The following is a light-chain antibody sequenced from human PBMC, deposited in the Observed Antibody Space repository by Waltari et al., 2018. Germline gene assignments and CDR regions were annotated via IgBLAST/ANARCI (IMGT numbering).Light chain of an antibody. V-gene: IGKV1-5*03. Sequence: DIQMTQSPSTLSASVGHRVPITCRASQRISTWLAWYQQTPGKAPILLIYKASTLESGVPSRFSGSGSGTEFTLTISSLQPDDFATYYCQQYNSYSGTFGQGTKVEIK. CDR1: QRISTW. J-gene: IGKJ1*01. CDR3: QQYNSYSGT. CDR2: KAS.